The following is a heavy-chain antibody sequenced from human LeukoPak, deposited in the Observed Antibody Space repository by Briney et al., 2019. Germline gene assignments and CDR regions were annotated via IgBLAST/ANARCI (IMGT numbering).Heavy chain of an antibody. CDR2: LNPSGGST. J-gene: IGHJ1*01. V-gene: IGHV1-46*01. Sequence: ASVKVSCKASGYTFTSYYMHWVRQAPGQGLEWMGILNPSGGSTSYAQKFQGRVTMTRDTSTSTVYMELSSLRSEDTAVYYCASHSSGWYRLQHWGQGTLVTVSS. D-gene: IGHD6-19*01. CDR1: GYTFTSYY. CDR3: ASHSSGWYRLQH.